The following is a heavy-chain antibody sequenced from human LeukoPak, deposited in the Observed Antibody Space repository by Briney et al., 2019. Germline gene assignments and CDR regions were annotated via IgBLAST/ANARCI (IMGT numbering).Heavy chain of an antibody. CDR3: ARVSSGATTVDY. J-gene: IGHJ4*02. Sequence: SETLSLTCAVSGGSISSSNWWSWVRRPPGKGLEWIGEIYHSGSTNYNPSLKSRVTISVDKSKNQFSLKLSSVTAADTAVYYCARVSSGATTVDYWGQGTLVTVSS. CDR2: IYHSGST. V-gene: IGHV4-4*02. D-gene: IGHD1-26*01. CDR1: GGSISSSNW.